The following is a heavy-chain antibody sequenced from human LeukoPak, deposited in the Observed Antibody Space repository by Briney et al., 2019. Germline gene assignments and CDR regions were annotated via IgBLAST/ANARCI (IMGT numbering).Heavy chain of an antibody. CDR2: IYYSGST. Sequence: SETLSLTCTVSGVSISSSSYYWGWIRQPPGKGLEWIGSIYYSGSTYYNPSLKSRVTISVDTSKNQFSLKLSSVTAADTAVYYCARAGYLAPRWAEYFQHWGQGTLVTVSS. V-gene: IGHV4-39*07. CDR1: GVSISSSSYY. J-gene: IGHJ1*01. CDR3: ARAGYLAPRWAEYFQH. D-gene: IGHD6-6*01.